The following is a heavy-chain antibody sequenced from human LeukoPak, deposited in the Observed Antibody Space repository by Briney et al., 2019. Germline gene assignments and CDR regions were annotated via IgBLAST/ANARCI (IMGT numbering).Heavy chain of an antibody. D-gene: IGHD6-19*01. CDR1: GFNFSSYE. CDR2: ISDSGSAL. CDR3: ARPYNSG. J-gene: IGHJ4*02. V-gene: IGHV3-48*03. Sequence: PGGSLRLSCAASGFNFSSYEMNWVRQAPGKGLEWVSYISDSGSALYYADSVKGRFTIFRDNAKNSLYLQMNSLRAEDTAVYYCARPYNSGWGQGSLVTVSS.